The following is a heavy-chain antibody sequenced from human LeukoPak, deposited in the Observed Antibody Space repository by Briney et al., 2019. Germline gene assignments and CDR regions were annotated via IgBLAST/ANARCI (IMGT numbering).Heavy chain of an antibody. V-gene: IGHV4-39*01. J-gene: IGHJ4*02. Sequence: SETLSLTCTVSGGSISSSSYYWGWIRQPPGKGLEWIGSIYYSGSTYYNPSLKSRVTISVDTSKNQFSLKLSSVTAADTAVYYCAALGSSIAVVVPASDYWGQGTLVTVSS. CDR1: GGSISSSSYY. CDR2: IYYSGST. D-gene: IGHD2-2*01. CDR3: AALGSSIAVVVPASDY.